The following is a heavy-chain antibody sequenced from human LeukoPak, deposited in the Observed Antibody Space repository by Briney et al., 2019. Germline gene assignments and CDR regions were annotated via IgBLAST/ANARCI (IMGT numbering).Heavy chain of an antibody. CDR1: GFTFSSYS. Sequence: GGSLRLSCAAYGFTFSSYSMNWVRQAPGKGLEWVSYISSSSSTIYYADSVKGRFTISRDNAKNSLYLQLNSLRAEDTAVYYCARDLYYYGSGSLADYWGQGTLVTVSS. CDR3: ARDLYYYGSGSLADY. V-gene: IGHV3-48*01. J-gene: IGHJ4*02. D-gene: IGHD3-10*01. CDR2: ISSSSSTI.